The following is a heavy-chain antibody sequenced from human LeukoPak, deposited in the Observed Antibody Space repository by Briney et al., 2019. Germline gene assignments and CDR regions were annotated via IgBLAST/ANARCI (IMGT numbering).Heavy chain of an antibody. J-gene: IGHJ6*04. Sequence: SQTLSLTCTVSGGSIGSAADSFWSWTPQHPGKGLEGIWFINYSENTYHNPSLKSRVTISSDTSKNQFSLKLSSVTAADTAVYYCARVPANRGVVVVSGMDVWGKGTTVTVSS. CDR2: INYSENT. CDR1: GGSIGSAADS. V-gene: IGHV4-31*03. D-gene: IGHD2-2*01. CDR3: ARVPANRGVVVVSGMDV.